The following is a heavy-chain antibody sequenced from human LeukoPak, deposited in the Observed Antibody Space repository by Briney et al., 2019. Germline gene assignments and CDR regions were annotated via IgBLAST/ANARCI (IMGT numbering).Heavy chain of an antibody. CDR1: GFTFRNYV. CDR2: TSSDLNVK. CDR3: AREGYYGSGSPPSLYFDY. D-gene: IGHD3-10*01. Sequence: GGSLRLSCAASGFTFRNYVIHWVRQAPGKGLEWVAVTSSDLNVKLYTDSVKGRFTISRDNSRSTLYLQMNSLRPEDTAIYYCAREGYYGSGSPPSLYFDYWGQGTLVTVSS. J-gene: IGHJ4*02. V-gene: IGHV3-30-3*01.